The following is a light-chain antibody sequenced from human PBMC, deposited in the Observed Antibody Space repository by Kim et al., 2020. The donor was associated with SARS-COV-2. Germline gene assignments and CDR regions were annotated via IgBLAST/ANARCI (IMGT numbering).Light chain of an antibody. V-gene: IGLV1-51*01. CDR1: SSNIEANY. J-gene: IGLJ3*02. Sequence: GQEVTLSCSGSSSNIEANYVSWYQQVPGTVPKLLINDNNKRPSGVPDRFSGSKSGTSASLAITGLQTGDEADYYCGTWDNSLSAAVFGGGTQLTV. CDR2: DNN. CDR3: GTWDNSLSAAV.